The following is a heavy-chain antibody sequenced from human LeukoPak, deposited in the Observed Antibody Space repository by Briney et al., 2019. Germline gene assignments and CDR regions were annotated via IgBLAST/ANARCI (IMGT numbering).Heavy chain of an antibody. CDR3: ATSPGSSGWPDY. CDR1: GFTFSSYS. CDR2: ISSSSSYI. D-gene: IGHD6-19*01. V-gene: IGHV3-21*01. J-gene: IGHJ4*02. Sequence: PGGSLRLSCAPSGFTFSSYSMTWVRQAPGKGLEWVSSISSSSSYIYYADSVKGRFTISRDNAKNSLYLQMNSLRAEDTAVYYCATSPGSSGWPDYCRQGTLVTVSS.